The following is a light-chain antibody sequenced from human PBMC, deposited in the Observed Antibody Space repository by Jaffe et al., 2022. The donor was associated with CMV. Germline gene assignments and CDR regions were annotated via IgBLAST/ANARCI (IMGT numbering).Light chain of an antibody. J-gene: IGKJ3*01. CDR3: QQYYSTPFT. V-gene: IGKV4-1*01. Sequence: DIVMTQSPDSLGASLGERATISCKSSQSVLSTSNNKSYLAWYQHKPGQPPKLLVYWASTRESGVPARFSGSGSGTDFTLTIRSLQAEDVAVYFCQQYYSTPFTFGPGTKVDIK. CDR2: WAS. CDR1: QSVLSTSNNKSY.